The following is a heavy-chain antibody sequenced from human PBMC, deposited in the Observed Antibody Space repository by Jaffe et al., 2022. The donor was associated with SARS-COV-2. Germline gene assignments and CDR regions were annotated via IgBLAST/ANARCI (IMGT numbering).Heavy chain of an antibody. J-gene: IGHJ1*01. CDR1: GGSISSGGYY. D-gene: IGHD3-10*01. Sequence: QVQLQESGPGLVKPSQTLSLTCTVSGGSISSGGYYWSWIRQHPGKGLEWIGYIYYSGSTYYNPSLKSRVTISVDTSKNQFSLKLSSVTAADTAVYYCASGDYYGSGSYTQDGYFQHWGQGTLVTVSS. V-gene: IGHV4-31*03. CDR3: ASGDYYGSGSYTQDGYFQH. CDR2: IYYSGST.